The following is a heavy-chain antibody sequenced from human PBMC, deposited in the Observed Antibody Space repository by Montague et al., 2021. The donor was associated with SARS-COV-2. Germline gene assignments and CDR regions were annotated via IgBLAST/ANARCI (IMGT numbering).Heavy chain of an antibody. CDR1: GFSLSTSGMC. CDR3: ARETGTTVSLDY. Sequence: PALVKPTQTLTLTCTFSGFSLSTSGMCVSWIRQPPGKALEWLARXXWDDDKYYSTSLKTRLTISKDTSKNQVVLTMTSMDPVDTATYYCARETGTTVSLDYWGQGTLVTVSS. V-gene: IGHV2-70*11. J-gene: IGHJ4*02. CDR2: XXWDDDK. D-gene: IGHD1-7*01.